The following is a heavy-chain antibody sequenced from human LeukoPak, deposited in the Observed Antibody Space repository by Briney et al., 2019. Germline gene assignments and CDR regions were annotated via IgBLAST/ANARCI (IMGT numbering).Heavy chain of an antibody. J-gene: IGHJ6*04. Sequence: GGSLRLSCAASGFTFSDYYMSWIRQAPGKGLEWVANIKQDGNEKYYADSVKGRFTISRDNAKNSLYLQMNSLRAEDTAVYYCAELGITMIGGVWGKGTTVTISS. V-gene: IGHV3-7*01. CDR2: IKQDGNEK. D-gene: IGHD3-10*02. CDR3: AELGITMIGGV. CDR1: GFTFSDYY.